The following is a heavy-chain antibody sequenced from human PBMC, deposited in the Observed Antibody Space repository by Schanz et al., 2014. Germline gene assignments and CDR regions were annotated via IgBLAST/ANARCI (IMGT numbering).Heavy chain of an antibody. V-gene: IGHV3-74*02. CDR1: GFTFSSHW. CDR3: ARGLIAAAGGAFDY. Sequence: EVQLLESGGGLVQPGGSLRLSCAASGFTFSSHWMHWVRQDPGKGLVWVARINSVGSNTYYADSVRGRFTMSRDNSKNTLYLQMNSLRAGDAAVYYCARGLIAAAGGAFDYWGQGTLVAVSA. J-gene: IGHJ4*02. CDR2: INSVGSNT. D-gene: IGHD6-13*01.